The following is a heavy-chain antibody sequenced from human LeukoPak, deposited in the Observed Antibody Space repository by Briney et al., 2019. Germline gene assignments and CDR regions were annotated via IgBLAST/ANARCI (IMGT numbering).Heavy chain of an antibody. CDR3: AREGTYYDFWNGGNVDY. J-gene: IGHJ4*02. CDR2: IYYSGST. V-gene: IGHV4-61*01. Sequence: SETLSLTCTVSGYSFSSGYYWSWIRQPPGKGLEWIGYIYYSGSTNYNPSLKSRVTISVDTSKNQFSLKLSSVTAADTAVYYCAREGTYYDFWNGGNVDYWGQGTLVTVSS. D-gene: IGHD3-3*01. CDR1: GYSFSSGYY.